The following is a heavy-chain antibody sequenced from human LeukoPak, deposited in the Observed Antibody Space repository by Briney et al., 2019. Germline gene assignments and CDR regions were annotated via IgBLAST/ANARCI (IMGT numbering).Heavy chain of an antibody. CDR1: GGSISSGGYY. J-gene: IGHJ5*01. Sequence: SETLSLTCTVSGGSISSGGYYWSWIRQHPGKGLEWIGYIYYSGSTYYNPSLKSRVTISVDTSKNQFFLKLNSVTAADTAVYYCARGPPPGATAYGVVDSWGQGTLVTASS. D-gene: IGHD3-16*01. CDR3: ARGPPPGATAYGVVDS. CDR2: IYYSGST. V-gene: IGHV4-31*03.